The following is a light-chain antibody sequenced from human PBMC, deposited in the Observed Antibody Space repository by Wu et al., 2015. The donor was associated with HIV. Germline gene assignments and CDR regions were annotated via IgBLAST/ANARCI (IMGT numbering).Light chain of an antibody. J-gene: IGKJ2*01. CDR3: HQYKNWPDT. V-gene: IGKV3-15*01. CDR2: GAS. CDR1: QSVSRN. Sequence: EIVMTQSPATLSVSPGQRVTLSCRASQSVSRNLAWYQQKPGQVPRLLISGASIRVTGIPARFSGSGSGTDFTLTISSLQSEDFAVYYCHQYKNWPDTFGQGTELQIK.